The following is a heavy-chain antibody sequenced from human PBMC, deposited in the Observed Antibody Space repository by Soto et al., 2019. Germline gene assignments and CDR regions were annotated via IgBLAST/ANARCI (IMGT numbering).Heavy chain of an antibody. Sequence: TLSLTCTVSGCSISSDNFFWSWIRQPPGEGLEWIGYIYYRGSTYYNPSLESRLTLLVDTSKDQFSLKLRSVTAADTAVYYCARVAIACPSSSCYNHYYYSLDVWGQGTTVTVSS. CDR2: IYYRGST. CDR1: GCSISSDNFF. CDR3: ARVAIACPSSSCYNHYYYSLDV. J-gene: IGHJ6*02. V-gene: IGHV4-30-4*01. D-gene: IGHD2-2*02.